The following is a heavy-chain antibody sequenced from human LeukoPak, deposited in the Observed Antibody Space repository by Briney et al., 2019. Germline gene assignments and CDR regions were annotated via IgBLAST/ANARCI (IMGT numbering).Heavy chain of an antibody. Sequence: SETLSLTCTVSGGSISGYYWSWIWQPPGKGLECIGYIYYSGDINYNPSLKSRVTISAYTSKNQLSLKLSSVTAADTAVYYCARVGCSGGSCYPDYWGQGTLVTVSS. CDR3: ARVGCSGGSCYPDY. V-gene: IGHV4-59*01. J-gene: IGHJ4*02. CDR1: GGSISGYY. D-gene: IGHD2-15*01. CDR2: IYYSGDI.